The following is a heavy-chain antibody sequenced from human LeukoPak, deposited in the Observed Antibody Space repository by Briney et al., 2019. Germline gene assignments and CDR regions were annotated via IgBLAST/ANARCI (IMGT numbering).Heavy chain of an antibody. CDR1: GYTFTGYY. CDR2: INPNSGGT. J-gene: IGHJ4*02. Sequence: GASVKVSCKASGYTFTGYYMHWVRQAPGQVLEWMGWINPNSGGTNYAQKFQGRVTMTRDTSISTAYMELSRLRSDDTAVYYCARDRGIAAGLDYWGQGTLVTVSS. V-gene: IGHV1-2*02. D-gene: IGHD6-13*01. CDR3: ARDRGIAAGLDY.